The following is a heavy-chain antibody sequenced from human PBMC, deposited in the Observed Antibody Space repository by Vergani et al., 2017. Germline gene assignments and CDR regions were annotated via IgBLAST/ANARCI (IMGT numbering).Heavy chain of an antibody. Sequence: EVHLVQSGAEVKKPGESLKISCKGSGYSFTSYWIGWVRQMPGKGLEWMGIIYPGDSDTRYSPSLQGQVTISADKSISHSYLQWSSQKASDNAMYYCARHRHDSLYAVDIWGQGTMVTVSS. V-gene: IGHV5-51*01. D-gene: IGHD3-22*01. CDR2: IYPGDSDT. CDR1: GYSFTSYW. CDR3: ARHRHDSLYAVDI. J-gene: IGHJ3*02.